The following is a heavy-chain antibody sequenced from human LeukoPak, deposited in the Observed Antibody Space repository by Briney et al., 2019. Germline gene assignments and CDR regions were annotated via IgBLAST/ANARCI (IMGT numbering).Heavy chain of an antibody. V-gene: IGHV3-21*01. CDR2: IDYDSSHI. CDR3: ARDPLRYLRVGHYDY. CDR1: GFTFSTYG. J-gene: IGHJ4*02. Sequence: PGGSLRLSCVASGFTFSTYGMSWVRQAPGKGLEWVSSIDYDSSHIYYAASVRGRFTISRDNARNSVYLQMNSLRVEDTAVYYCARDPLRYLRVGHYDYWGQGTLVAVSS. D-gene: IGHD3-9*01.